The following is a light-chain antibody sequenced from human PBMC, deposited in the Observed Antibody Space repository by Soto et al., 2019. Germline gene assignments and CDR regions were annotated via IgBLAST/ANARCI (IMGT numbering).Light chain of an antibody. CDR3: QQFHRWPVT. V-gene: IGKV3-15*01. CDR1: QSVSTN. CDR2: GAS. J-gene: IGKJ4*01. Sequence: EIVMTQSPATLSVSPGERATLSCGASQSVSTNLAWYQQKPGQAPRLLISGASTRATGIPARFSGSGSGTDFTLTISGLQSEDVAVYYCQQFHRWPVTFGGGAKVEI.